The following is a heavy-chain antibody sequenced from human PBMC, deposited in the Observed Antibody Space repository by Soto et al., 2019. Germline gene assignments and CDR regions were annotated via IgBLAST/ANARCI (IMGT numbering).Heavy chain of an antibody. D-gene: IGHD2-2*01. Sequence: GASVKVSCKASGYTFTSYGISWVRQAPGQGLEWMGWISAYNGNTNYAQKLQGRVTMTTDTSTSTAYMELRSLRSDDTAVYYCARKRQYQPPSWFDPWSQGTLVTVSS. CDR2: ISAYNGNT. J-gene: IGHJ5*02. V-gene: IGHV1-18*01. CDR1: GYTFTSYG. CDR3: ARKRQYQPPSWFDP.